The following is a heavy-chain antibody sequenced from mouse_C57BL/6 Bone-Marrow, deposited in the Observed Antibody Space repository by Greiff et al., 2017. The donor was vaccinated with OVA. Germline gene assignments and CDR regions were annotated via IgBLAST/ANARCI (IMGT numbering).Heavy chain of an antibody. J-gene: IGHJ3*01. CDR2: IWRGGST. Sequence: QVQLQQSGPGLVQPSQSLSITCTVSGFSLTSYGVHWVRQSPGKGLEWLGVIWRGGSTDNSKSQVFFKMNSLQADDTAIYYCAKYDGYYQFAYWGQGTLVTVSA. CDR1: GFSLTSYG. V-gene: IGHV2-5*01. D-gene: IGHD2-3*01. CDR3: AKYDGYYQFAY.